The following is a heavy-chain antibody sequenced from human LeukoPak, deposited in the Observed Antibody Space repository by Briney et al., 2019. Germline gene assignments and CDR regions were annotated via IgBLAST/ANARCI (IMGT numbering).Heavy chain of an antibody. D-gene: IGHD3-3*01. Sequence: SETLSLTCAVYGGSFSAYYWSWIRQPPGKGLEWIGEINHSGSTNYNPSLKSRVTISVDTSKNQISLKLSSVTAADTAVYYCARGFGFLEWLLKGYYYYGLDVWAQGPRSPSP. CDR2: INHSGST. V-gene: IGHV4-34*01. CDR3: ARGFGFLEWLLKGYYYYGLDV. J-gene: IGHJ6*02. CDR1: GGSFSAYY.